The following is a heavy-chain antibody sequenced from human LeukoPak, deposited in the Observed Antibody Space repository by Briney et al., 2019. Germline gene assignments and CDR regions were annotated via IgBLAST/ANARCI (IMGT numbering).Heavy chain of an antibody. CDR3: AREYDFWSGTHNWFDP. V-gene: IGHV4-30-2*01. CDR2: IYHSGST. J-gene: IGHJ5*02. CDR1: GGSISSGGYY. D-gene: IGHD3-3*01. Sequence: SQTLSLTCTVSGGSISSGGYYWSWIRQPPGKGLEWIGYIYHSGSTYYNPSLKSRVTISVDRSKNQFSLKLSSVTAADTAVYYCAREYDFWSGTHNWFDPWGQGTLVTVSS.